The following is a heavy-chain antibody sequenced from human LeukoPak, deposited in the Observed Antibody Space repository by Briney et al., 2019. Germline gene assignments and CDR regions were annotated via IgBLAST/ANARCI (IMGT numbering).Heavy chain of an antibody. V-gene: IGHV4-39*01. CDR2: INYSGST. D-gene: IGHD1-26*01. J-gene: IGHJ4*02. Sequence: SETLSLTCTVSGGSISSGDYYWSWIRQPPGKGLEWLGSINYSGSTNYNPSLKSRVTISVDTSKNQFSLKLSSVTAADTAVYYCARHEVGATRGFDYWGQGTLVTVSS. CDR1: GGSISSGDYY. CDR3: ARHEVGATRGFDY.